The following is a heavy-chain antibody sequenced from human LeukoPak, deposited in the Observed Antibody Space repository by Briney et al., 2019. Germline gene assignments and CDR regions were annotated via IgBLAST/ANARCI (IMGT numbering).Heavy chain of an antibody. CDR3: ARGHYDVLAASYKWTPDY. CDR1: GLKFSSYS. CDR2: ISSSSSTI. J-gene: IGHJ4*02. D-gene: IGHD3-9*01. V-gene: IGHV3-48*04. Sequence: PGGSLRLSCAASGLKFSSYSMNWVRQAPGKGLEWVSYISSSSSTIYYADSVKGRFTISRDNAKNSLSLQLNSLRVEDTAVYYCARGHYDVLAASYKWTPDYWGQGTLVTVSS.